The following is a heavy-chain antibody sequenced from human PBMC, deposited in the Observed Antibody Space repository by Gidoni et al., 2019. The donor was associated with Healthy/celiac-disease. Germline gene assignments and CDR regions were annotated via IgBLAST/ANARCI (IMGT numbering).Heavy chain of an antibody. D-gene: IGHD6-19*01. CDR1: VDSLRSSSYY. J-gene: IGHJ4*02. V-gene: IGHV4-39*01. CDR2: IYYSGST. CDR3: ARSPLGLAVEGGSLFDY. Sequence: QLQLQESGPGLVKPSETLSLTCTVSVDSLRSSSYYGGWIRQPPGKGLEWIGSIYYSGSTYYNPSIKSRVNISVYTSKNQFSLKLSSVTAAVTAVYYCARSPLGLAVEGGSLFDYWGQGTLVTVSS.